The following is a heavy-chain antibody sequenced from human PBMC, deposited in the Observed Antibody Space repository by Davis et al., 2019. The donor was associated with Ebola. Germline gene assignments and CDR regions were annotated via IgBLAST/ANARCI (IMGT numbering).Heavy chain of an antibody. D-gene: IGHD2-8*01. CDR1: GFTFSSYA. Sequence: GGSLRLSCAASGFTFSSYAMSWVRQAPGKGLEWVSAISGSGGSTYYADSVKGRFTISRDNSKNTLYLQMNSLRAEDTAVYYCAKATVLMVYAIRFDPWGQGTLVTVSS. J-gene: IGHJ5*02. V-gene: IGHV3-23*01. CDR3: AKATVLMVYAIRFDP. CDR2: ISGSGGST.